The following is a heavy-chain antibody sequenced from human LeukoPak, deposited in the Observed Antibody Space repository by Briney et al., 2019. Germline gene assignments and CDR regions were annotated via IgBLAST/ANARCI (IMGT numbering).Heavy chain of an antibody. CDR2: IWHDGSEK. CDR1: GFSLSNYG. D-gene: IGHD1-7*01. J-gene: IGHJ5*02. CDR3: VKENTGTYRGNWFDP. V-gene: IGHV3-33*03. Sequence: PGTSLRLSCAASGFSLSNYGIHWVRQAPGKGLEWVALIWHDGSEKSYGDSVKGRFTISRDKSKSTVYLQMSSLRAEDTAVYYCVKENTGTYRGNWFDPWGQGTLVTVSS.